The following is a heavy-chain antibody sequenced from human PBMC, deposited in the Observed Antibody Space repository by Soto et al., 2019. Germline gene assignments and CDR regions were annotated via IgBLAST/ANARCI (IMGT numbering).Heavy chain of an antibody. J-gene: IGHJ6*02. CDR1: GFTFSSYG. Sequence: QVQLVESGGGVVQPGRSLRLSCAASGFTFSSYGMHWVRQAPGKGLEWVAVISYDGSNKYYADSVKGRFTISRDNSKNTPYLQMNRLRAEDTAVYYCANEPPSYQREYYYYYYGMDVWGQGTTVTVSS. CDR2: ISYDGSNK. CDR3: ANEPPSYQREYYYYYYGMDV. V-gene: IGHV3-30*18. D-gene: IGHD1-26*01.